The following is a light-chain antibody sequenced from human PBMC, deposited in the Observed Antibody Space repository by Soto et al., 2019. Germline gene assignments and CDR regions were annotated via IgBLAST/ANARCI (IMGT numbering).Light chain of an antibody. J-gene: IGKJ5*01. CDR3: QQRQYWPPIT. V-gene: IGKV3D-15*01. CDR2: GAS. Sequence: EIVIRQSPSTMYMSXGASTPFAXXXSQSVSGNLAWYQQKPGQAPRLLIYGASTRATGIPARFSGSGSGTDFTLTISSLEPEDCAIYYCQQRQYWPPITFGQGTRLEIK. CDR1: QSVSGN.